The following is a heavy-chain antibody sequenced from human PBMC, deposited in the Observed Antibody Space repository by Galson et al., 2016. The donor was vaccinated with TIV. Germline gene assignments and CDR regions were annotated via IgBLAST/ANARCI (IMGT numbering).Heavy chain of an antibody. CDR3: VTADTSKTFYYYYYGMDV. Sequence: SVKVSCKVSGYTLNALSIHWVRQAPGKGLEWMGGLDPEEAETFYAHMFQGRVTMTEDTSTDTAYMELINLRSEDTAVYYCVTADTSKTFYYYYYGMDVWGQEATVTVSS. CDR1: GYTLNALS. V-gene: IGHV1-24*01. J-gene: IGHJ6*02. D-gene: IGHD2-2*01. CDR2: LDPEEAET.